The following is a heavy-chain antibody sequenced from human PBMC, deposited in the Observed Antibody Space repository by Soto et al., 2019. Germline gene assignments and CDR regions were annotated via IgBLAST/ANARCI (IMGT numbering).Heavy chain of an antibody. CDR3: ASTVTTRKTYYYYGMDV. CDR2: IYYSGST. Sequence: SETLSLTCTVSGGSISSSSYYWGWIRQPPGKGLEWIGSIYYSGSTYYNPSLKSRVTISVDTSKNQFSLKLSSVTAADTAVYYCASTVTTRKTYYYYGMDVWGQGTTVTVSS. CDR1: GGSISSSSYY. D-gene: IGHD4-17*01. J-gene: IGHJ6*02. V-gene: IGHV4-39*01.